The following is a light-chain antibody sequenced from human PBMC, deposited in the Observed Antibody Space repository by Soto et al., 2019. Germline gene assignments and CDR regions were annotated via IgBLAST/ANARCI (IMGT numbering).Light chain of an antibody. V-gene: IGKV3-20*01. J-gene: IGKJ1*01. CDR3: QQYGSSPWT. Sequence: ETVLTQSPGTLSLSPGERATLSCRASQTIRSNYLAWYRQTPGQAPRLLIYGASNRATGIAVRFSGSGSGTDFPLLISRLEPEDFSLYYCQQYGSSPWTFGQGTKVEIK. CDR1: QTIRSNY. CDR2: GAS.